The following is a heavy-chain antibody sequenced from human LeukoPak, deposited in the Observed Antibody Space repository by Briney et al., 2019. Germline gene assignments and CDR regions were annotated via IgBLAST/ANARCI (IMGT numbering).Heavy chain of an antibody. Sequence: GESLKISCEGSGYTFTTYWIGRVRQMPGKGLEWIGIIYPGDFDTRYSPSFQGQVTMSADRSISTAYLQWSNLKASDTATYYCARGGHRIRDSRNNFYYYNMDVWGQGTTVTVSS. V-gene: IGHV5-51*01. CDR2: IYPGDFDT. CDR1: GYTFTTYW. J-gene: IGHJ6*02. D-gene: IGHD3-16*01. CDR3: ARGGHRIRDSRNNFYYYNMDV.